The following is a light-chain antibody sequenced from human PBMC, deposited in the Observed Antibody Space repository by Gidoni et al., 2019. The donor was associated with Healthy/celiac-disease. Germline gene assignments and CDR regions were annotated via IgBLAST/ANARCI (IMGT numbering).Light chain of an antibody. V-gene: IGKV3-15*01. Sequence: IVLTQLPASLSVSPGERATFFCRASQSVSSNLAWYQQKPGQAPRLLIYGASTRATGVPARFSGSGSGTEFTLTISSLQSEDFAVYYCQQYNNWPGTFGQGTKLEIK. CDR3: QQYNNWPGT. CDR1: QSVSSN. J-gene: IGKJ2*02. CDR2: GAS.